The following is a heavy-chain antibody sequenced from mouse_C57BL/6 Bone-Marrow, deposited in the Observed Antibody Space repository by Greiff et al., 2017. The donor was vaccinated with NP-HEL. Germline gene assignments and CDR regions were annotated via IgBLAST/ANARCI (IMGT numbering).Heavy chain of an antibody. Sequence: VQLQQSGAELVRPGASVKLSCTASGFNIKDDYMHWVKQRPEQGLEWIGWIDPENGDTEYASKFQGKATITAETSSNTAYLQLSSLTSEDTAVYYCTPLYYYGSSLWYFDVWGTGTTVTVSS. V-gene: IGHV14-4*01. J-gene: IGHJ1*03. CDR1: GFNIKDDY. D-gene: IGHD1-1*01. CDR3: TPLYYYGSSLWYFDV. CDR2: IDPENGDT.